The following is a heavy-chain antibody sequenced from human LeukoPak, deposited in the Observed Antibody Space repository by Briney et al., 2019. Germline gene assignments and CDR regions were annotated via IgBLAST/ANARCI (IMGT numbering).Heavy chain of an antibody. CDR1: GGSISSGGYY. D-gene: IGHD5-24*01. Sequence: SETLSLTCTVSGGSISSGGYYWSWIRQHPGKGLEWIGYIYYSGSTYYNPSLKSRVTISVDTSKNQFSLKLSSVTAADTAVYYCARHVRWLQHNCALDYWGQGTLVTVSS. V-gene: IGHV4-31*03. CDR3: ARHVRWLQHNCALDY. J-gene: IGHJ4*02. CDR2: IYYSGST.